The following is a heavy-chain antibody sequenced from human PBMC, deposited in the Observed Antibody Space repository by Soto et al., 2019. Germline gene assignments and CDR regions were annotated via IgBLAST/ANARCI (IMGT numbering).Heavy chain of an antibody. Sequence: PGGSLRLSCAASGFTFSSYGMHWVRQAPGKGLEWVAVISYDGSNKYYADSVKGRFTISRDNSKNTLYLQMNSLRAEDTAVYYCAKESIGLHRSGYYGKDVWGQGTTVTVSS. V-gene: IGHV3-30*18. D-gene: IGHD5-12*01. J-gene: IGHJ6*02. CDR3: AKESIGLHRSGYYGKDV. CDR2: ISYDGSNK. CDR1: GFTFSSYG.